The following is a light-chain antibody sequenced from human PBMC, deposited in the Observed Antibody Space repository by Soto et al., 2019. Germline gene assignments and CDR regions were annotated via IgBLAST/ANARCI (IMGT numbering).Light chain of an antibody. Sequence: EIVLTQSPGTLSLSPGERATLSCRASQNVDSNYLAWYQQKPGQAPRIIIFGASGRATGIPDRFSGSGSGTEFTLTISNLQSEDSAIYYCQQSDNWPPITFGQGTRLEIK. CDR3: QQSDNWPPIT. CDR2: GAS. CDR1: QNVDSNY. V-gene: IGKV3-20*01. J-gene: IGKJ5*01.